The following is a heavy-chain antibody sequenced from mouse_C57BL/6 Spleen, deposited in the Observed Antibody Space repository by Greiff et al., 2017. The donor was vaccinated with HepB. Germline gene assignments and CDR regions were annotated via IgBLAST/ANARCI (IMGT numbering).Heavy chain of an antibody. Sequence: EVKLVESGGGLVKPGGSLKLSCAASGFTFSSYTMSWVRQTPEKRLEWVATISGGGGNTYYPDSVKGRFTISRDKAKNTLYLQMSSLRSEDTALYYWARRASYSYFDYWGQGTTLTVSS. CDR1: GFTFSSYT. CDR3: ARRASYSYFDY. CDR2: ISGGGGNT. J-gene: IGHJ2*01. D-gene: IGHD2-10*01. V-gene: IGHV5-9*01.